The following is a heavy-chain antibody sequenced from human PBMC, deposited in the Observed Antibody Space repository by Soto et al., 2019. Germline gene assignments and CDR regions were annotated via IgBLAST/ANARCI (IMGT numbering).Heavy chain of an antibody. CDR3: VGGADWEGQYNLFDP. Sequence: SSVKVSCKSFGDTFSSQYIHWVRQAPGQGLEWVGLINPSRATTTISQKFQGRVTLTSDTSTRTVYMELSSLRSDDTAIYFCVGGADWEGQYNLFDPWGQGSRVTGSS. CDR1: GDTFSSQY. D-gene: IGHD1-26*01. V-gene: IGHV1-46*01. J-gene: IGHJ5*02. CDR2: INPSRATT.